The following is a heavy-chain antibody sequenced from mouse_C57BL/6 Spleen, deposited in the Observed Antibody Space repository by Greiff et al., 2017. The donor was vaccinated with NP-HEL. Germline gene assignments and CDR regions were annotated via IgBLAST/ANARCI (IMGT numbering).Heavy chain of an antibody. CDR2: IYPSDSET. Sequence: QVQLKQPGAELVRPGSSVKLSCKASGYTFTSYWMDWVKQRPGQGLEWIGNIYPSDSETHYNQKFKDKATLTVDKSSSTAYMQLSSLTSEDSAVYYCARSDYYSGSRYAMDYWGQGTSVTVSS. D-gene: IGHD1-1*01. J-gene: IGHJ4*01. CDR1: GYTFTSYW. V-gene: IGHV1-61*01. CDR3: ARSDYYSGSRYAMDY.